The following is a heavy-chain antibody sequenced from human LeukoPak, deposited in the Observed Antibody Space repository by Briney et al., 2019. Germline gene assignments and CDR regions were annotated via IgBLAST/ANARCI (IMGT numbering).Heavy chain of an antibody. J-gene: IGHJ3*02. CDR1: GGSFSGYY. V-gene: IGHV3-11*04. Sequence: LSLTCAVYGGSFSGYYWSWIRQAPGKGLEWVSYVSSSGSTIYYADSVKGRFTISRDNSKSILNLQMNSPRVEDTAVYYCAREEDGFAIWGQGTMVTVSS. CDR2: VSSSGSTI. CDR3: AREEDGFAI.